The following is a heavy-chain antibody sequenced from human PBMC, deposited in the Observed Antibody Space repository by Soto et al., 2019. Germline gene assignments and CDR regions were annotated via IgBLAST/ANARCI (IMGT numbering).Heavy chain of an antibody. CDR1: GYTFTGYY. CDR2: INPNSGGT. Sequence: ASVKVSCKASGYTFTGYYMHWVRQAPGQGLEWMGWINPNSGGTNYAQKFQGWVTMTRDTSISTAYMELSRLRSDDTAVYYCARGDVVVPAASSEDYYGMDVWGQGTTVTVSS. CDR3: ARGDVVVPAASSEDYYGMDV. J-gene: IGHJ6*02. V-gene: IGHV1-2*04. D-gene: IGHD2-2*01.